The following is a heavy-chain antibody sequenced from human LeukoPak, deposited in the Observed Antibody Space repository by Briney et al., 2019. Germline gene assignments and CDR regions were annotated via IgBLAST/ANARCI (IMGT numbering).Heavy chain of an antibody. D-gene: IGHD3-10*01. J-gene: IGHJ4*02. V-gene: IGHV4-61*02. CDR1: GVSISSGIYY. CDR3: TKGRGI. Sequence: SETLSLTCTVSGVSISSGIYYWTWIRQPAGKGLEWIGRIYTSGSTNYNPSLKSRVTISVDTSKNQFSLKLTSVTAADTAVYYCTKGRGIWGQGTLVTVSS. CDR2: IYTSGST.